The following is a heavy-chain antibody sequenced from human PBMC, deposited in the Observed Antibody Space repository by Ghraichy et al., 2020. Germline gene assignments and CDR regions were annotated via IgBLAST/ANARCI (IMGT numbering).Heavy chain of an antibody. CDR3: AKTGVNSKAAVDI. Sequence: LSLTCAASGFTFSSYAMSWVRQAPGKGLEWVSAISGSGGSTYYADSVKGRFTISRDNSKNTLYLQMNSLRAEDTAVYHCAKTGVNSKAAVDIWGQGTMVTVSS. J-gene: IGHJ3*02. V-gene: IGHV3-23*01. CDR1: GFTFSSYA. D-gene: IGHD4-11*01. CDR2: ISGSGGST.